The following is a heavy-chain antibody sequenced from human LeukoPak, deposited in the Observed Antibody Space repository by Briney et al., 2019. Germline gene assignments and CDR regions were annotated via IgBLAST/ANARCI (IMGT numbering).Heavy chain of an antibody. CDR2: INPNSGGT. V-gene: IGHV1-2*06. D-gene: IGHD3-10*01. J-gene: IGHJ4*02. Sequence: ASVKVSCKASGYTFTGYYMHWVRQAPGQGREWMGRINPNSGGTNYAQKFQGRVTMTRDTSISTAYMELSRLRSDDTAVYYCARDQYYGSGSFDYWGQGTLVTVSS. CDR1: GYTFTGYY. CDR3: ARDQYYGSGSFDY.